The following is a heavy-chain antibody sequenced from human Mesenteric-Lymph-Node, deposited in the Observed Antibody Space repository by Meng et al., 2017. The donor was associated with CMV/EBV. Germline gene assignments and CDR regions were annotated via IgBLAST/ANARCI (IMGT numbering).Heavy chain of an antibody. CDR1: GGSISSSSYY. J-gene: IGHJ4*02. CDR2: IYYSGST. V-gene: IGHV4-39*01. Sequence: LPCSVSGGSISSSSYYWGWIRQPPGKGLEWIGRIYYSGSTYYNPSLKSRVTISVDTSKNQFSLKLSSVTAADTAVYYCARQSAYFDYWGQGTLVTVSS. CDR3: ARQSAYFDY.